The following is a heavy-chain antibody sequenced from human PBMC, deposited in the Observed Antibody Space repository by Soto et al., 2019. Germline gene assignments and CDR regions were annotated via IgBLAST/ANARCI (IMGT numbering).Heavy chain of an antibody. J-gene: IGHJ4*02. CDR1: GGSISSGGYY. V-gene: IGHV4-31*03. CDR3: ARVGPRNYYASSGYYYYFDY. CDR2: IYYIGST. D-gene: IGHD3-22*01. Sequence: QVQLQESGPGLVKPSQTLSLTCTVSGGSISSGGYYWSWIRQHPGKGLEWIGYIYYIGSTYYNPSLXXGGTISADTAKXXXPXXLRSVTAADTAVYYCARVGPRNYYASSGYYYYFDYWGQGTLVTVSS.